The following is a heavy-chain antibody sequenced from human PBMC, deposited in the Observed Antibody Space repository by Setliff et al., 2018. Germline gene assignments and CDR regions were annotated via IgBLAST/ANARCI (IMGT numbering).Heavy chain of an antibody. Sequence: ASVKVSCKASGYTFTGYYMHWVRQATGQGLEWMGWMNPNSGGTNYAQKFPGWVTMTRDTSISTAYMELSRLRSDDTAVYYCARGPRITIFGVVSLSLYGMDVWGQVTTVTVSS. D-gene: IGHD3-3*01. CDR3: ARGPRITIFGVVSLSLYGMDV. V-gene: IGHV1-2*04. J-gene: IGHJ6*02. CDR2: MNPNSGGT. CDR1: GYTFTGYY.